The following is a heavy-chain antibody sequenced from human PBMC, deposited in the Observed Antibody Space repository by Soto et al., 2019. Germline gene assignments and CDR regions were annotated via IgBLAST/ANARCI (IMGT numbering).Heavy chain of an antibody. D-gene: IGHD3-22*01. CDR2: IYYSGST. CDR1: GGSVSSGSYY. V-gene: IGHV4-61*01. CDR3: ARVVGSGYYHFDY. J-gene: IGHJ4*02. Sequence: SETLSLTCTVSGGSVSSGSYYWSWIRQPPGKGLEWIGYIYYSGSTNYNPSLKSRVTISVDTSKNQFSLKLSSVTAADTAVYYCARVVGSGYYHFDYWGQGTLVTVSS.